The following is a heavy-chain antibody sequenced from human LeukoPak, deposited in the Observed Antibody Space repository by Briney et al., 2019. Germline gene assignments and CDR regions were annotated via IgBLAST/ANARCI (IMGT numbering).Heavy chain of an antibody. Sequence: GESLKISCKGSGYSFSDDWIGWVRQMPGKGLELMGIIYPGDSDTRYRPSFQGQVTISADKSIRTAYLQWSSLKASDTAMYYCARLHGDYAYFQPWGQGTLVTVSS. D-gene: IGHD4-17*01. CDR1: GYSFSDDW. CDR2: IYPGDSDT. V-gene: IGHV5-51*01. CDR3: ARLHGDYAYFQP. J-gene: IGHJ1*01.